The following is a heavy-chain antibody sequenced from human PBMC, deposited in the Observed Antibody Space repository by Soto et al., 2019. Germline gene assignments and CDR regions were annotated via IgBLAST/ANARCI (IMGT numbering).Heavy chain of an antibody. D-gene: IGHD3-22*01. CDR3: ARVLRVDDKPYYFDY. CDR2: ISAYNGNT. CDR1: GYTFTSYG. J-gene: IGHJ4*02. V-gene: IGHV1-18*01. Sequence: QVQLVQSGAEVKKPGASVKVSCKASGYTFTSYGISWVRQAPGQGLEWMGWISAYNGNTNYAQKLQGRVTMTTDTSTSTAYRELRSLRSDDTAVYYCARVLRVDDKPYYFDYWGQGTLVTVSS.